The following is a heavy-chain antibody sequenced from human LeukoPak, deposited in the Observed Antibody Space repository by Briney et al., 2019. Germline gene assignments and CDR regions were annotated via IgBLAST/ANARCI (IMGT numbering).Heavy chain of an antibody. D-gene: IGHD3-10*01. CDR2: ISSSGSTI. CDR3: ARVRDYYGSGSYYRPIYYYYYMDV. J-gene: IGHJ6*03. V-gene: IGHV3-11*04. CDR1: GFTFSDYY. Sequence: GGSLTLSCAASGFTFSDYYMSWIRKAQGQGLELVSYISSSGSTIYYSDSVKGRFAIFRDNAKNSLYLQMNSLRAEDTAVYYCARVRDYYGSGSYYRPIYYYYYMDVWGKGTTVTVSS.